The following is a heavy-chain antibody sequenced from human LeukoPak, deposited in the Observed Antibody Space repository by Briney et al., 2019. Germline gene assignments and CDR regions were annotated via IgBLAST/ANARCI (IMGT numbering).Heavy chain of an antibody. V-gene: IGHV4-61*02. CDR1: GGSISSGSYY. J-gene: IGHJ4*02. CDR2: IYTSGST. D-gene: IGHD2-15*01. CDR3: ARLGRDREVAAPIDY. Sequence: SETLSLTCTVSGGSISSGSYYWSWIRQPAGKGLEWIGRIYTSGSTNYNPSLKSRVTISVDTSKNQFSLKLSSVTAADTAVYYCARLGRDREVAAPIDYWGQGTLVTVSP.